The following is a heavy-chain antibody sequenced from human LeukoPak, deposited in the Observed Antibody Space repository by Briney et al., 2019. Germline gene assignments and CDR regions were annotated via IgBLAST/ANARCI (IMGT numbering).Heavy chain of an antibody. CDR1: GGSFGAHY. Sequence: SETLSLTCAVYGGSFGAHYWSWIRQPPGKGREWMGEIDHGGTSNYNPSLKSRVAMSVDTSKNQFSLKLNSLTAADTAIYYCAREASGSPEYFDSWGLGTLVTVSS. D-gene: IGHD1-26*01. CDR2: IDHGGTS. CDR3: AREASGSPEYFDS. V-gene: IGHV4-34*01. J-gene: IGHJ4*02.